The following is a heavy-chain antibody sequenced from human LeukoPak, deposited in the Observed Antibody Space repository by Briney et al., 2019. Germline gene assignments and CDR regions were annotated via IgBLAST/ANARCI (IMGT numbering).Heavy chain of an antibody. Sequence: GGSLRLSCAASGFTFSNAWMSWVRQAPGKGLEWVSRIKSKTDCGTTDYAAPVKGRFTSSRYDSKNTLYLQMNSLKTEDTAVYYCTTQLLWFGELSPPDYGGQGPWSPSPQ. V-gene: IGHV3-15*01. CDR3: TTQLLWFGELSPPDY. CDR1: GFTFSNAW. D-gene: IGHD3-10*01. J-gene: IGHJ4*02. CDR2: IKSKTDCGTT.